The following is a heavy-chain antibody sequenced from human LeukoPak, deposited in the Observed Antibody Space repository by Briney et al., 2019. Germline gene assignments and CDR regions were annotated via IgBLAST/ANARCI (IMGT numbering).Heavy chain of an antibody. CDR1: GGSFSCYY. J-gene: IGHJ4*02. D-gene: IGHD3-22*01. V-gene: IGHV4-34*01. Sequence: SETLSLTCAVYGGSFSCYYWSWIRQPPGKGLEWIGEINHSGSTNYNPSLKSRVTISVDTSKNQFSLNLTSVTAADTAVYYCARGNYYDSSGLPFDYWGQGTLVTVSS. CDR2: INHSGST. CDR3: ARGNYYDSSGLPFDY.